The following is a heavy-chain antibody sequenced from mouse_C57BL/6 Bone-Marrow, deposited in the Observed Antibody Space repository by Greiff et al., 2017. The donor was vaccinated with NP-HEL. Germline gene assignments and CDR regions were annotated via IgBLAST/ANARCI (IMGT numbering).Heavy chain of an antibody. Sequence: EVQGVESGTVLARPGASVQMSCKTSGYTFTSYWMHWVKQRPGQGLEWIGAIYPGNSDTSYNQKFKGKAKLTAVTSASTAYMELISLTNEDSAGYYCTRRAPYGSSPYWYFDVWGTGTTVTVSS. CDR2: IYPGNSDT. J-gene: IGHJ1*03. D-gene: IGHD1-1*01. CDR3: TRRAPYGSSPYWYFDV. CDR1: GYTFTSYW. V-gene: IGHV1-5*01.